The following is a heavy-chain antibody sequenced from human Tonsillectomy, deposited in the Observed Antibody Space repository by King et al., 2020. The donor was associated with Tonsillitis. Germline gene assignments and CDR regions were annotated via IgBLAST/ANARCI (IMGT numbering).Heavy chain of an antibody. Sequence: VQLVESGGVVVQPGGSLRLSCAASGFTFDDYAMHWVRQAPGKGLEWVSLISWDGGSTYYADSVKGRFTISRDNSKNSLYLRMNSLRAEDTALYYCAKEGDSSGWTGNFDNWGQGTLVTVSS. J-gene: IGHJ4*02. CDR1: GFTFDDYA. D-gene: IGHD6-19*01. V-gene: IGHV3-43D*03. CDR2: ISWDGGST. CDR3: AKEGDSSGWTGNFDN.